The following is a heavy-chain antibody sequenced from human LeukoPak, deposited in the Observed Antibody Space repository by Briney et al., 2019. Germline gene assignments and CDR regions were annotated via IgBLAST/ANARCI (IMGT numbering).Heavy chain of an antibody. V-gene: IGHV3-23*01. J-gene: IGHJ6*02. CDR1: GFTFSSYA. CDR2: ISAIGGNT. D-gene: IGHD1-26*01. CDR3: AKDVRVGGGGMDV. Sequence: PGGSLRLSCAASGFTFSSYAMTWVRQAPGKGLEWVSLISAIGGNTYYADSVKGRFTISRDNSKNTLSLQMNSLRAEDTAVYYCAKDVRVGGGGMDVWGQGTPATVSS.